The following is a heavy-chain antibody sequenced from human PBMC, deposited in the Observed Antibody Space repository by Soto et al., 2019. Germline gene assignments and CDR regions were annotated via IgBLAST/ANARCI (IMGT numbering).Heavy chain of an antibody. CDR2: INHSGST. CDR1: GGSFSGYY. CDR3: ARGGRGWYGFYYGMDV. J-gene: IGHJ6*02. Sequence: QVQLQQWGAGLLKPSETLSPTCAVYGGSFSGYYWSWIRQPPGKGLEWIGEINHSGSTNYNPSLKSRVTISVDPSKNQFSLQLSSVTAADTAVYYCARGGRGWYGFYYGMDVWGQGTTVTVSS. V-gene: IGHV4-34*01. D-gene: IGHD6-19*01.